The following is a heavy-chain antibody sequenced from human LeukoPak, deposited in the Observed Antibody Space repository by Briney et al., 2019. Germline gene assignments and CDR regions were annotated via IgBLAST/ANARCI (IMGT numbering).Heavy chain of an antibody. V-gene: IGHV4-31*03. D-gene: IGHD5-12*01. J-gene: IGHJ4*02. Sequence: SETLSLTCTVSGGSISSGGYYWSWIRQHPGKGLEWIGYIYYSGSTYYNPFLKSRVTISVDTSKNQFSLKLSSVTAADTAVYYCARGSAATSYVYYFDYWGQGTLVTVSS. CDR1: GGSISSGGYY. CDR3: ARGSAATSYVYYFDY. CDR2: IYYSGST.